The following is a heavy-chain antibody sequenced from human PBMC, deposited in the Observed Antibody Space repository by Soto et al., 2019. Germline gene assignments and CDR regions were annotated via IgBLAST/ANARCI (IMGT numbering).Heavy chain of an antibody. CDR2: IYSSGSA. Sequence: PGGSLRLSCAAAGFSVSSNYMSWVRQAPGKGPEWVSIIYSSGSAYYADSVEGRFTISRDNSKNTVYLQMTGLRADDTAVYFCVRDRSGWAYSFDYWGQGTLVTV. J-gene: IGHJ4*02. V-gene: IGHV3-53*01. CDR3: VRDRSGWAYSFDY. D-gene: IGHD6-19*01. CDR1: GFSVSSNY.